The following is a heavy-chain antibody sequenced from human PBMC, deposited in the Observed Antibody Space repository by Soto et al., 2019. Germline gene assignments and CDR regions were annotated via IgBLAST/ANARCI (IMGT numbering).Heavy chain of an antibody. CDR1: GGTFSSYA. D-gene: IGHD3-22*01. J-gene: IGHJ4*02. CDR2: IIPIFGTA. CDR3: AYYDSSGPRAFDY. Sequence: SVKVSCKASGGTFSSYAISWVRQAPGQGLEWMGGIIPIFGTANYAQKFQGRVTITADGSTSTAYMELSSLRSEDTAVYYCAYYDSSGPRAFDYWGQGTLVTVSS. V-gene: IGHV1-69*13.